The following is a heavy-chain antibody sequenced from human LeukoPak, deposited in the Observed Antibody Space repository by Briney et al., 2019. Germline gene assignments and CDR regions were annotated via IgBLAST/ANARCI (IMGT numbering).Heavy chain of an antibody. Sequence: SETLSLTCTVSNYSISSTDYWGWIRRSPGKGLEWIASVYHSGSTYYNPSLKSRVTISVDTSKNQFSLKMSSVTAADTAVYYCARWSWFLYFDYWGQGTLVTVSS. CDR2: VYHSGST. CDR3: ARWSWFLYFDY. J-gene: IGHJ4*02. V-gene: IGHV4-38-2*02. CDR1: NYSISSTDY. D-gene: IGHD3-10*01.